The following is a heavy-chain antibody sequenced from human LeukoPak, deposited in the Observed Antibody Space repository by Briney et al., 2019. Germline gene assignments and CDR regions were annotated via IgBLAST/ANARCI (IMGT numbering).Heavy chain of an antibody. Sequence: SVKVSFTASGGTFNRYAVTWVRQAPGQGLEWLGGIIPIFGTANYAQKFQGRVTITTDESTNTAYMELTSLTSEDTAVYYCASGKYGLRSWFDPWGQGTLVTVSP. D-gene: IGHD4-17*01. CDR1: GGTFNRYA. V-gene: IGHV1-69*05. J-gene: IGHJ5*02. CDR2: IIPIFGTA. CDR3: ASGKYGLRSWFDP.